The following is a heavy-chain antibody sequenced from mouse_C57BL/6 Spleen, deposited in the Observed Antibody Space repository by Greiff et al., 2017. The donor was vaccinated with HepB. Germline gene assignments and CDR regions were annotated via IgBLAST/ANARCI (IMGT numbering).Heavy chain of an antibody. V-gene: IGHV1-52*01. CDR2: IDPSDSET. CDR1: GYTFTSYW. CDR3: ARDLTTVVAPYYAMDY. D-gene: IGHD1-1*01. Sequence: VQLQQPGAELVRPGSSVKLSCKASGYTFTSYWMHWVKQRPIQGLEWIGNIDPSDSETHYNQKFKDKATLTVDKSSSTAYMQLSSRTTEDSAVYYCARDLTTVVAPYYAMDYWGQGTSVTVSS. J-gene: IGHJ4*01.